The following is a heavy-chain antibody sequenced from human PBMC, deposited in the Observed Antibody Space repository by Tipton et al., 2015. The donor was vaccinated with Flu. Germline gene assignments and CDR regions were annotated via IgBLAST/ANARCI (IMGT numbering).Heavy chain of an antibody. CDR1: GFTFSSYW. CDR2: IKQDGSGK. CDR3: VRAIGGDGGY. J-gene: IGHJ1*01. V-gene: IGHV3-7*01. Sequence: SLRLSCAASGFTFSSYWMHWVRQAPGKGLEWVANIKQDGSGKHYVDSVKGRFTISRDNAKNSVYLQMNSLRAEDTAVYYCVRAIGGDGGYWGQGTLVTVSS. D-gene: IGHD3-16*01.